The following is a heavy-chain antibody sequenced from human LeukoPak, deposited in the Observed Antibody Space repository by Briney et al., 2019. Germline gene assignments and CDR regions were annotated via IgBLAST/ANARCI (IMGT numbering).Heavy chain of an antibody. J-gene: IGHJ5*02. V-gene: IGHV3-21*01. Sequence: PGGSLRLSCAASGFTFSSYDMNWVRQAPGKGLEWVSSISSSSNYIHYADSVKGRFTISRDNAKDTLYLQMNSLRAEDTAVYYCARGRWELPNWFDPWGQGTLVTVSS. D-gene: IGHD1-26*01. CDR3: ARGRWELPNWFDP. CDR1: GFTFSSYD. CDR2: ISSSSNYI.